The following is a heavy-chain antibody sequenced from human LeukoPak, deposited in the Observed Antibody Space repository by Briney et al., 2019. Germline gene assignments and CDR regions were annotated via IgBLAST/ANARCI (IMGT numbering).Heavy chain of an antibody. D-gene: IGHD2-15*01. V-gene: IGHV1-69*06. Sequence: ASVKVSCKASGGTFSSYAISWVRQAPGQGLEWMGGIIPIVGTANYAQKFQGRVTITADKSTSTAYMELSSLRSEDTAVYYCARYPRYCSGGSCPRCDAFDIWGQGTMVTVSS. CDR1: GGTFSSYA. CDR2: IIPIVGTA. CDR3: ARYPRYCSGGSCPRCDAFDI. J-gene: IGHJ3*02.